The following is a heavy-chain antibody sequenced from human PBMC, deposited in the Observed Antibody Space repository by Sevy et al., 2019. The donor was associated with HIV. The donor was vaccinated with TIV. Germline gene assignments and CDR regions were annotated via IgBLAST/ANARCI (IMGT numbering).Heavy chain of an antibody. CDR2: ISNSGNTI. D-gene: IGHD6-13*01. CDR3: AREVSSSRGDLDN. Sequence: GGSLRLSCAASGFTFNDYYMTWIRQAPGKGLEWVSYISNSGNTIKYADSVKGRFPISRDNAKNSLYLQMNSLRAEDTAVYYCAREVSSSRGDLDNWGQGTLVTVSS. CDR1: GFTFNDYY. J-gene: IGHJ4*02. V-gene: IGHV3-11*01.